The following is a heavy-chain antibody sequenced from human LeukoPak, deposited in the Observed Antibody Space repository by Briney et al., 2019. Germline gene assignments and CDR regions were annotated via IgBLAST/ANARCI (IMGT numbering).Heavy chain of an antibody. CDR1: GGTFSSYA. D-gene: IGHD2-2*01. V-gene: IGHV1-69*13. Sequence: ASVKVSCKASGGTFSSYAISWVRQAPGQGLEWMGGIIPIFGTANYAQKFQGRVTITADESTSTAYMELSSLRSEDTAVYYCARDLTCSSISCRDYWGQGTLVTVSS. CDR3: ARDLTCSSISCRDY. CDR2: IIPIFGTA. J-gene: IGHJ4*02.